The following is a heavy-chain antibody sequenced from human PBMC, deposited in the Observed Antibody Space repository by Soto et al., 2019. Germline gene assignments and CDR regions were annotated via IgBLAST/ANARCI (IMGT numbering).Heavy chain of an antibody. CDR2: ISAYNGKT. V-gene: IGHV1-18*01. CDR3: ARGGDVNYYHGMDV. D-gene: IGHD5-12*01. J-gene: IGHJ6*02. CDR1: GYTFTSYG. Sequence: QVQLVQSGGEVKKPGASVKLSCTASGYTFTSYGISWVRQAPGQGLEWMGWISAYNGKTNYAQNVQGRVTMTTDTSTRTAYIALRRLRSDDTAVYYCARGGDVNYYHGMDVWGQGTTVTVSS.